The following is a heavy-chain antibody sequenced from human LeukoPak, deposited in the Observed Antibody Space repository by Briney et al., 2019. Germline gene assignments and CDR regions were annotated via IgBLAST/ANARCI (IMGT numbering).Heavy chain of an antibody. Sequence: AESLRLSCAASGFTFSSYEMNWVRHAQGEGLELDSYIRVSSGSTSYSNSVNNRFTITRDNSKNNLYPQMNSLIAADTAAYYFSKDRAAAAGYYYDDMDVWGKGGTVT. J-gene: IGHJ6*03. CDR2: IRVSSGST. CDR3: SKDRAAAAGYYYDDMDV. CDR1: GFTFSSYE. V-gene: IGHV3-48*03. D-gene: IGHD6-13*01.